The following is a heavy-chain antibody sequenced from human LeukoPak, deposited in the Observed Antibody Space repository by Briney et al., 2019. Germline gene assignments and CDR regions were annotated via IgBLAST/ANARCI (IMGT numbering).Heavy chain of an antibody. CDR2: IYYSGST. CDR3: AREWVLHAFDI. CDR1: GGSISSYY. D-gene: IGHD2-15*01. J-gene: IGHJ3*02. V-gene: IGHV4-59*01. Sequence: PSETLSLTCTVSGGSISSYYWSWIRQPPGKGLEWIGYIYYSGSTNYNPSLKSRVTISVDTSKNQFSLKLSSVTAADTAVYYCAREWVLHAFDIWGQGTMVTVSS.